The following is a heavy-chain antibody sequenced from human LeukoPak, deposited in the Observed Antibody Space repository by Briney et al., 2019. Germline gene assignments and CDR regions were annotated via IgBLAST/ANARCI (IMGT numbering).Heavy chain of an antibody. CDR3: ARGEGYSSGSYLYYFDY. D-gene: IGHD6-19*01. CDR2: IYYSGSP. V-gene: IGHV4-59*01. CDR1: GGSISSYY. Sequence: SETLSLTCTVSGGSISSYYWSWIRQPPGKGLEWIGYIYYSGSPNYNPSLKSRVTISVDTSKNQFSLKLSSVTAADTAVYYCARGEGYSSGSYLYYFDYWGQGTLVTVSS. J-gene: IGHJ4*02.